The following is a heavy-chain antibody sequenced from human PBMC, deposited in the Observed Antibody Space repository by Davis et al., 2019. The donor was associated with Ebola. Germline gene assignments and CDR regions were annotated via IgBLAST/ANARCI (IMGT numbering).Heavy chain of an antibody. CDR2: ILPGDSDT. CDR1: GYSFISFW. V-gene: IGHV5-51*01. Sequence: GESLKISCKASGYSFISFWIGWVRQPPGQGLEWMGAILPGDSDTRYSPSFQGQVTISADKSITTAYLHWNSLKASDTAMYYCARQGAPYSAPANWGQGTLVTVSS. J-gene: IGHJ4*02. CDR3: ARQGAPYSAPAN. D-gene: IGHD1-26*01.